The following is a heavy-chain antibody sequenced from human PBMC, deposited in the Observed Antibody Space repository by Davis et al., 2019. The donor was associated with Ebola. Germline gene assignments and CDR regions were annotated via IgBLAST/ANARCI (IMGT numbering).Heavy chain of an antibody. CDR2: INPSGGST. CDR3: ARVPLIAARPVFYYGMDV. Sequence: AASVKVSCKASGYTFSSYYMHWVRQAPGQGLEWMGKINPSGGSTSYAQKFQGRVTMTRDTSTSAVYMELSSLRFDDTAVYYCARVPLIAARPVFYYGMDVWGQGTTVTVSS. V-gene: IGHV1-46*01. J-gene: IGHJ6*02. CDR1: GYTFSSYY. D-gene: IGHD6-6*01.